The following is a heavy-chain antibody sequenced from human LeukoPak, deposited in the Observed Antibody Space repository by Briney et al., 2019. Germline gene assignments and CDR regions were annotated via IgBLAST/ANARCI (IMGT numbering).Heavy chain of an antibody. V-gene: IGHV3-21*01. D-gene: IGHD2-15*01. Sequence: PGGSLRLSCAASGFTFSSYEMNWVRQASGEGLEWVSSISSSSSYIYYADSVKGRFTISRDNAKNSLYLQMNSLRAEDTAVYYCARDPGYCSGGSCQYYYYYYMDVWGKGTTVTVSS. J-gene: IGHJ6*03. CDR2: ISSSSSYI. CDR1: GFTFSSYE. CDR3: ARDPGYCSGGSCQYYYYYYMDV.